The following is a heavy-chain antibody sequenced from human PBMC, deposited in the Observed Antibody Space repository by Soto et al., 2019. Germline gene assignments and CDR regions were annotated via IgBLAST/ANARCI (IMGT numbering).Heavy chain of an antibody. CDR3: ATYGGHIVLIQSAALYY. V-gene: IGHV3-7*01. CDR2: IKQDGSEK. Sequence: RGSLRLSCAASGFTFSSYWMSWVRQAPGKGLEWVANIKQDGSEKYYVDSVKGRFTISRDNAKNSLYLQMNSLRAEDTAVYYCATYGGHIVLIQSAALYYWGQGTQVTVSS. D-gene: IGHD2-21*01. CDR1: GFTFSSYW. J-gene: IGHJ4*02.